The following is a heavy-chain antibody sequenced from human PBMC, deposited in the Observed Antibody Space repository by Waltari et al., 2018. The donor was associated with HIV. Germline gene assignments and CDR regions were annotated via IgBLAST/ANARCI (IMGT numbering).Heavy chain of an antibody. V-gene: IGHV3-48*01. D-gene: IGHD5-12*01. Sequence: EVQLVESGGGLVQPGGSLRLSCAASGFTFSSYSMNWVRQAPGKGVEVGSYISSSSSTIYYADSVKGRFTISRDNAKNSLYLQMNSLRAEDTAVYYCARVGGATWAFDIWGQGTMVTVSS. CDR3: ARVGGATWAFDI. J-gene: IGHJ3*02. CDR1: GFTFSSYS. CDR2: ISSSSSTI.